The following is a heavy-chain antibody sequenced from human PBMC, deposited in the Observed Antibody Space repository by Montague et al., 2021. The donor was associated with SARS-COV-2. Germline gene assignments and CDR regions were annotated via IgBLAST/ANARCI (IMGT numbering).Heavy chain of an antibody. CDR1: GGSFSGRSYY. Sequence: TLSLTCTVSGGSFSGRSYYWSWIRQSAGKGLEFLGRVYITGSTNYNPSLESRVTTSIGTSKNQFSLKLSSVTAADTAVYYCARVRWGEAARGTFYYGMDVWGQGTTVTVSS. V-gene: IGHV4-61*02. CDR2: VYITGST. D-gene: IGHD6-13*01. CDR3: ARVRWGEAARGTFYYGMDV. J-gene: IGHJ6*02.